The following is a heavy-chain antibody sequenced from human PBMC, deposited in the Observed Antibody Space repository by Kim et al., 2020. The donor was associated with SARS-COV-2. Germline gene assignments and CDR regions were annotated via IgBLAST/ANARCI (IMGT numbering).Heavy chain of an antibody. D-gene: IGHD3-9*01. J-gene: IGHJ6*02. CDR1: GFTFSSYA. Sequence: GGSLRLSCAASGFTFSSYAMHWVRQAPGKGLEWVAVISYDGSNKYYADSVKGRFTISRDNSKNTLYLQMNSLRAEDTAVYYCARDPKELRYFDWLPTYYYYGMDVWGQGTTVTVSS. CDR3: ARDPKELRYFDWLPTYYYYGMDV. CDR2: ISYDGSNK. V-gene: IGHV3-30*04.